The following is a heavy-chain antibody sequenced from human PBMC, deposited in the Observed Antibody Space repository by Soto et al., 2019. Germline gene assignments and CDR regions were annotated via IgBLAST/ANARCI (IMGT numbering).Heavy chain of an antibody. J-gene: IGHJ3*02. CDR1: GFTFSSYG. CDR2: ISYDGSNK. D-gene: IGHD6-13*01. V-gene: IGHV3-30*18. CDR3: AKEMEVIAAAGTRAFDI. Sequence: QVQLVESGGGVVQPGRSLRLSCAASGFTFSSYGMHWVRQAPGKGLEWVAVISYDGSNKYYADSVNGRFTISRDNSKDTLYLQMNSLRAEDTAVYYCAKEMEVIAAAGTRAFDIWGQGTMVTVSS.